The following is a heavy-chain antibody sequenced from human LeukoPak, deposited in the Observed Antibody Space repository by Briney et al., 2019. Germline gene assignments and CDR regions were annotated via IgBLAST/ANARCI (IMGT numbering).Heavy chain of an antibody. CDR1: GYSISSTYY. V-gene: IGHV4-38-2*02. J-gene: IGHJ4*02. D-gene: IGHD1-1*01. CDR2: ISHSGST. Sequence: PSETLSLTCTVSGYSISSTYYGAWIRQPPGKGLEWIATISHSGSTYYTPSLESRLTISLDTSRNHFSLRLSPVTAADTAVYYCARVNAPVATFDYWGLGTLVAVSS. CDR3: ARVNAPVATFDY.